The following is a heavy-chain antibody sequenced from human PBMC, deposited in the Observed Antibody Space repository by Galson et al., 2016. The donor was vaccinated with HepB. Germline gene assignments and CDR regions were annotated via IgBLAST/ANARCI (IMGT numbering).Heavy chain of an antibody. J-gene: IGHJ4*02. V-gene: IGHV4-34*01. Sequence: ETLSLTCAVYGGSFNGYYWSWIRQPPGKGLEWIGEINHSGSTNYKSSLKSRLTISVDTSKNQFSLKMTSVTAADTAVYYCARGRFYGSAPFDYWGQGTLVTVSS. CDR1: GGSFNGYY. CDR2: INHSGST. CDR3: ARGRFYGSAPFDY. D-gene: IGHD3-10*01.